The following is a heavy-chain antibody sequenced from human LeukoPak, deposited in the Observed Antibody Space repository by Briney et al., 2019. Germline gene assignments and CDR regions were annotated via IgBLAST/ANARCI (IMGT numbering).Heavy chain of an antibody. Sequence: GGSLRLSCAASGFRFSVTMTWVRQAPGKGPEWVSAIGGRGGSTYYADSLEGRFIISRDNSKDMVYLQMNSLKVEDTATYYCGKEGGTWGQGTKVTVSS. D-gene: IGHD3-16*01. CDR3: GKEGGT. J-gene: IGHJ5*02. CDR1: GFRFSVT. V-gene: IGHV3-23*01. CDR2: IGGRGGST.